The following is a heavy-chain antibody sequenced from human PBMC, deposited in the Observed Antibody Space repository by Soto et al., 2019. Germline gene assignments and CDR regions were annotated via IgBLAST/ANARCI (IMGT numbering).Heavy chain of an antibody. D-gene: IGHD2-2*01. V-gene: IGHV3-23*01. J-gene: IGHJ4*02. CDR1: GFTFRTYA. CDR3: ARDPQGSCASTTCHSYFDS. Sequence: GGSLRLSCAASGFTFRTYAMSWVRQAPGKGLEWVSGISGSGGATYYADSINDRFTISRDNSKNTLYLQLSNLRAEDTAVYYCARDPQGSCASTTCHSYFDSWGQGTPVTVSS. CDR2: ISGSGGAT.